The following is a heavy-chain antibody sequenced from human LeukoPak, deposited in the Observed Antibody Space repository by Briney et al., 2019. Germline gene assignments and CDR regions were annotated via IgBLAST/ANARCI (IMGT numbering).Heavy chain of an antibody. CDR2: LFYTGSP. Sequence: SETLSPTCTVSGHSISSGYYWGWVRQPPGKGLEWIGSLFYTGSPYYNPSLTSRLTMSIDTSKNQFSLKLSSVTAADTAVYFCASDTVVADGFFHSWGQGTLVTVSS. J-gene: IGHJ4*02. CDR3: ASDTVVADGFFHS. CDR1: GHSISSGYY. V-gene: IGHV4-38-2*02. D-gene: IGHD6-19*01.